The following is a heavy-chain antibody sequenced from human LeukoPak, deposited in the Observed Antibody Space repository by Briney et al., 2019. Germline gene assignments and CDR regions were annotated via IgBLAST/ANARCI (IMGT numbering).Heavy chain of an antibody. D-gene: IGHD2-2*01. CDR2: INPNNGGT. CDR1: GYTFTGYY. CDR3: ARDVGSNNCEN. V-gene: IGHV1-2*06. J-gene: IGHJ4*02. Sequence: ASVKVSCKASGYTFTGYYIHWVRQAPGQGLEWMGRINPNNGGTNYAQKFQGRVTMTRDTSITTAYMELSRLRSDDTAVYYCARDVGSNNCENWGQGTLVTVSS.